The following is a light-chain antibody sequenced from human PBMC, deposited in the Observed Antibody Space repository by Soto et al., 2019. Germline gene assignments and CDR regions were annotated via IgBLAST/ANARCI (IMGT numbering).Light chain of an antibody. V-gene: IGKV1-5*03. CDR1: QSISSW. CDR3: QQYNSSPWT. Sequence: DIQMTQSPSTLSASLGYRVTITCRASQSISSWLAWYQQKPGKAPKLLIYNASWLVGGVPSRFSGSVSGTEFPLIMRSLPPADFATCYSQQYNSSPWTVGQGTKVESK. J-gene: IGKJ1*01. CDR2: NAS.